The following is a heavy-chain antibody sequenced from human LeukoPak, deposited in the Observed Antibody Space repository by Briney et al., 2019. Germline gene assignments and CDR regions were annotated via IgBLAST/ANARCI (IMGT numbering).Heavy chain of an antibody. CDR3: AKSLSSSWSRGFDC. Sequence: GGSLRLFCTASGFTFSSYGMHWVRQAPGKGLEWVAVISYDGSNKYYVDSVKGRFTISRDDSKSTLYLQMNSLRPEDTAVYYCAKSLSSSWSRGFDCWGQGTLVTVSS. CDR1: GFTFSSYG. D-gene: IGHD6-13*01. V-gene: IGHV3-30*18. J-gene: IGHJ4*02. CDR2: ISYDGSNK.